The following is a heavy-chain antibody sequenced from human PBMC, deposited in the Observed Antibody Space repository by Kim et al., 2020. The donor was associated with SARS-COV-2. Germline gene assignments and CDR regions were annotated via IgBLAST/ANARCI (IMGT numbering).Heavy chain of an antibody. CDR3: ARVRYIAVAGRSIKYFDY. J-gene: IGHJ4*02. D-gene: IGHD6-19*01. Sequence: QGRVTITADESTSTAYMELSSLRSEDTAVYYCARVRYIAVAGRSIKYFDYWGQGTLVTVSS. V-gene: IGHV1-69*01.